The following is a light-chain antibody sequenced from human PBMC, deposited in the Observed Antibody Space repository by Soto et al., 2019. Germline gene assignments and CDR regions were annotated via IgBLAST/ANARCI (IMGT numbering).Light chain of an antibody. J-gene: IGLJ3*02. Sequence: QSALTQPRSVSGSPGQSVTISCTGTSSDVGGYNYVSWYQQHPGKAPKLIIYDVSERPSGVPDRFSGSKSGNTASLTISGLQADDEADFYCCSYTGSYTLMFGGGTKLTVL. V-gene: IGLV2-11*01. CDR3: CSYTGSYTLM. CDR1: SSDVGGYNY. CDR2: DVS.